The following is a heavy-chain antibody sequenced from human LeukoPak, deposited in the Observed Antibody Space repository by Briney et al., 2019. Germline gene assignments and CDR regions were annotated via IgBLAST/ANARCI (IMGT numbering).Heavy chain of an antibody. CDR2: IKQDGSEK. Sequence: GGSLRLSCAASGFTFSSYWMSWVRQAPGKGPEWVANIKQDGSEKYYVDSVKGRFTISRDNAKNSLYLQMNSLRAEDTAVYYCARDPLGYSSGGFHWGQGTLVTVSS. D-gene: IGHD6-19*01. J-gene: IGHJ4*02. V-gene: IGHV3-7*01. CDR1: GFTFSSYW. CDR3: ARDPLGYSSGGFH.